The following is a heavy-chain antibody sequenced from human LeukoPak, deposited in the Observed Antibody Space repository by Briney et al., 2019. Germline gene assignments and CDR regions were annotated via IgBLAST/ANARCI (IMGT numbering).Heavy chain of an antibody. CDR2: IYYYSGGT. Sequence: SETLSLTCTVSGDSFSPGSIYGGWSPQPPGRGLRWFGPIYYYSGGTYYNPSLKSRVTISVDTSKNQFSLKLSSVTAADTAVYYCARAGRHYYDSSVYTPDYFDYWGQGSLVTVSS. V-gene: IGHV4-39*07. CDR3: ARAGRHYYDSSVYTPDYFDY. J-gene: IGHJ4*02. CDR1: GDSFSPGSIY. D-gene: IGHD3-22*01.